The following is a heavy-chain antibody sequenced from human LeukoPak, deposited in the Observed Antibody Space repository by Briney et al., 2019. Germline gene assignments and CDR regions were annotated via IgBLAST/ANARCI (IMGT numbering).Heavy chain of an antibody. V-gene: IGHV4-38-2*02. J-gene: IGHJ4*02. D-gene: IGHD2-21*02. CDR3: ARILDLVTTKTIDY. Sequence: SETLSLTCTVSGYSISSGHYWGWIRQPPGKGLEWIGSVYYSGTTHYESSLKSRVSISIDTSKTQFALKVNSVTVADTAVYYCARILDLVTTKTIDYWGQGSLVIVSS. CDR1: GYSISSGHY. CDR2: VYYSGTT.